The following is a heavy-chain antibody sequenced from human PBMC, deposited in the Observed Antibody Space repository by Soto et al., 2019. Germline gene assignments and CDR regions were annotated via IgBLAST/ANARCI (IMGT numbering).Heavy chain of an antibody. V-gene: IGHV1-2*07. CDR2: INPNTGVT. Sequence: QVQLVQSGAEVKTPGASLRVSCRASGYRFTDYSIYWVRQAPGQGLEWVGWINPNTGVTNYSPKFQGRVTLTRDTSVSTAYMDMTRLISDDTALYFCARYPYSGTEWLPQNWVDPWGQGTLVTVSS. CDR3: ARYPYSGTEWLPQNWVDP. J-gene: IGHJ5*02. D-gene: IGHD3-3*01. CDR1: GYRFTDYS.